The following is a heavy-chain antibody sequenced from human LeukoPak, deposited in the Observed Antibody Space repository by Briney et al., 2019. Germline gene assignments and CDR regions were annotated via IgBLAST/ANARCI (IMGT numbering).Heavy chain of an antibody. D-gene: IGHD2-15*01. Sequence: PSETLSLTCTVSGGSVSSGSYYWSWIRQPPGKGLEWIGYIYYSGSTNYNPSLKSRVTISVDTSKNQLSLKLSSVTAADTAVYYCARGSCSGGSCYPTYGMDVWAKGPRSPSP. J-gene: IGHJ6*02. CDR2: IYYSGST. V-gene: IGHV4-61*01. CDR1: GGSVSSGSYY. CDR3: ARGSCSGGSCYPTYGMDV.